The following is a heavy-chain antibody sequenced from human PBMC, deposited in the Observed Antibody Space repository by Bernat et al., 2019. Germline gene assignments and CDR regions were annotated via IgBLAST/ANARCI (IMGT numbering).Heavy chain of an antibody. CDR1: GFTFSSYS. D-gene: IGHD3-22*01. J-gene: IGHJ4*02. Sequence: EVQLVESGGGLVKPGGSLRLSCAASGFTFSSYSMNWVRQAPGKGLEWVSSTSSSSSYIAYADSVKGRFTISRDNAKNSLYLQMNSLRAEDTAVYYCARVWKGYYYDSSGYYPRHFDYWGQGTLVTVSS. CDR3: ARVWKGYYYDSSGYYPRHFDY. CDR2: TSSSSSYI. V-gene: IGHV3-21*01.